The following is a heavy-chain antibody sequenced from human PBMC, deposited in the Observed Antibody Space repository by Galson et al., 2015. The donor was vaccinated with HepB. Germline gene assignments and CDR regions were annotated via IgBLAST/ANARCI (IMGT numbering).Heavy chain of an antibody. Sequence: SLRLSCAASGFTFSSYAMHWVRQAPGKGLEWVSAISGNGGTYYADSVKGRFTISRDNSENTLFLQMNSLRAEDTAVYYCAKRNTVMVEDYWGQGTLVTVSS. V-gene: IGHV3-23*01. CDR2: ISGNGGT. CDR3: AKRNTVMVEDY. J-gene: IGHJ4*02. D-gene: IGHD5-18*01. CDR1: GFTFSSYA.